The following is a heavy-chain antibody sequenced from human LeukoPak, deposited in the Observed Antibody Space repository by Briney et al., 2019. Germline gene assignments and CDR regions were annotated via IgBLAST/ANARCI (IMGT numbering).Heavy chain of an antibody. CDR3: AKDRSIGTYYTFDS. J-gene: IGHJ4*02. Sequence: GGSLRLSCAASGFTFSSYAMSWVRQAPGKGLEWVSTISGSGAIAYYTDSDKGRFTISRDNSKNTLYLQMSSLTAKDTAVYYCAKDRSIGTYYTFDSWGQGTLVTVSS. D-gene: IGHD1-26*01. CDR2: ISGSGAIA. V-gene: IGHV3-23*01. CDR1: GFTFSSYA.